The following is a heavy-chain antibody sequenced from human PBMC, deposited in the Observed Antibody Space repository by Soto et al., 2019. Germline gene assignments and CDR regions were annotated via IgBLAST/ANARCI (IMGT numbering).Heavy chain of an antibody. CDR2: ISSTSSYT. CDR3: ASGYNPGYIDY. Sequence: GGSLRLSCAASGFTFSSFYMTWIRQAPGKGLECVSYISSTSSYTNYADSVKGRFTISRDNAKKSLYLQMNSLRAEDTAVYYCASGYNPGYIDYWGRGTMVTVYS. V-gene: IGHV3-11*06. J-gene: IGHJ4*02. CDR1: GFTFSSFY. D-gene: IGHD5-18*01.